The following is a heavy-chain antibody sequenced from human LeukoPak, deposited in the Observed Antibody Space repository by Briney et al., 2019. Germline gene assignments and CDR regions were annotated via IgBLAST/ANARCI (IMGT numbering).Heavy chain of an antibody. CDR2: ISWNSGSI. V-gene: IGHV3-9*01. D-gene: IGHD6-13*01. Sequence: GRSLRLSCAASGFTFDDYAMDWVRHAPGKGLEWVSGISWNSGSIGYADSVKGRFTISRDNAKNSLYLQMNSLRAEDTALYYCAKDTTHLIAAAGPDYWGQGTLVTVSS. CDR1: GFTFDDYA. J-gene: IGHJ4*02. CDR3: AKDTTHLIAAAGPDY.